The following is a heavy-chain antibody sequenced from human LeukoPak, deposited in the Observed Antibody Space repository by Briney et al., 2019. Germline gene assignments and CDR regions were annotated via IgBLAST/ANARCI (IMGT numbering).Heavy chain of an antibody. CDR3: ARQGLDPGGRPDTGLQY. Sequence: GASVKVSCKASGYTFTAYGITWVRQAPGQGLEWMGWISTDSGNRNSAQKLECRVTMTTDTSTSTAYMELSTLSSDATAVYYCARQGLDPGGRPDTGLQYWGQGTLVTVSS. V-gene: IGHV1-18*01. D-gene: IGHD5-18*01. CDR1: GYTFTAYG. CDR2: ISTDSGNR. J-gene: IGHJ4*02.